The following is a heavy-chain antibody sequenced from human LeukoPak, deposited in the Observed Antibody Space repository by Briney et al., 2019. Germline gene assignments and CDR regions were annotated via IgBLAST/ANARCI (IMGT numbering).Heavy chain of an antibody. J-gene: IGHJ4*02. CDR3: EIPGIAVAGPFDY. CDR2: IYTGESDT. D-gene: IGHD6-19*01. V-gene: IGHV5-51*01. CDR1: GYSFTSYW. Sequence: GESLKMSCKGSGYSFTSYWIGWVRQMPGKGLEWMGIIYTGESDTRYSPSFQGQVTISADKSISTAYLQWSSLKASDTAMYYCEIPGIAVAGPFDYWGQGTLVTVSS.